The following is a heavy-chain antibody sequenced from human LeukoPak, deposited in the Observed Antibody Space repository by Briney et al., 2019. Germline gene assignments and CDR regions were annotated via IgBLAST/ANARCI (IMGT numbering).Heavy chain of an antibody. Sequence: GGSLRLSCAASGFTFSSYGMHWVRQAPGKGLEWVAVIWYDGSNKYYADSVKGRFTISRDNPKNTLYLQVNSLRAEDTAVYYCARYCSSTSCYIDYWGQGTLVTVSS. J-gene: IGHJ4*02. CDR2: IWYDGSNK. V-gene: IGHV3-33*01. CDR3: ARYCSSTSCYIDY. CDR1: GFTFSSYG. D-gene: IGHD2-2*01.